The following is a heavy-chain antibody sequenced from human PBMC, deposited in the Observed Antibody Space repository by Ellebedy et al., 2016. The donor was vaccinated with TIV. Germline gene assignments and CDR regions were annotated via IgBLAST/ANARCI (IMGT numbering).Heavy chain of an antibody. Sequence: ASVKVSCKASGYTFTNYALNWVRQAPGQGLEWMGWINTNTGNPTYAQGLTGRFVFSLDTSVSTTYLQISSLKTDDTAVYYCARAPSGRATVYYFDYWGQGTLVTVSS. D-gene: IGHD1-26*01. CDR2: INTNTGNP. CDR3: ARAPSGRATVYYFDY. V-gene: IGHV7-4-1*02. J-gene: IGHJ4*02. CDR1: GYTFTNYA.